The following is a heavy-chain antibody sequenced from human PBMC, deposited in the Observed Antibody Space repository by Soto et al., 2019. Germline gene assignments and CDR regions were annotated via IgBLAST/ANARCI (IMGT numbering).Heavy chain of an antibody. Sequence: SVKVSFKASGGTFSSYAISWVRQAPGQGLEWMGGIIPIFGTANYAQKFQGRVTITADKSTSTAYMELSSLRAEDTAVYYCARDSVPRGYSYPNFDYWGQGTLVTVSS. D-gene: IGHD5-18*01. J-gene: IGHJ4*02. V-gene: IGHV1-69*06. CDR2: IIPIFGTA. CDR3: ARDSVPRGYSYPNFDY. CDR1: GGTFSSYA.